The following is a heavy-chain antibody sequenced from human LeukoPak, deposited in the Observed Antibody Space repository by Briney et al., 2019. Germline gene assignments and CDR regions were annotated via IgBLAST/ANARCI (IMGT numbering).Heavy chain of an antibody. J-gene: IGHJ6*03. CDR2: NCGSSNT. CDR1: GGSISSGDWY. CDR3: AREYSSPLIVYYNNMDV. D-gene: IGHD6-6*01. V-gene: IGHV4-30-4*08. Sequence: SQTLSLTCTVSGGSISSGDWYWSWHRQAPGLGLEWYGYNCGSSNTYYNPSLKSRVTISVGTSKTQFSLKLRSVTAADTAVYYCAREYSSPLIVYYNNMDVWGKGTTVTVSS.